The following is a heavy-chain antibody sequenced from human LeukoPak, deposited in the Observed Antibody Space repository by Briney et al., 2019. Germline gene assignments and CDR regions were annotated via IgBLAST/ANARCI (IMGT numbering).Heavy chain of an antibody. D-gene: IGHD3-10*01. Sequence: PGGSLRLSCAASGFTFSSYVMSGVRQAPGKGLEWVSAVCGRGGRPYYAHSVKGRFTVPRDNSKNTLYLQMNSLRAEDTAVYYCAKDAKDVFFDYWGQGTLVTVSS. V-gene: IGHV3-23*01. J-gene: IGHJ4*02. CDR2: VCGRGGRP. CDR1: GFTFSSYV. CDR3: AKDAKDVFFDY.